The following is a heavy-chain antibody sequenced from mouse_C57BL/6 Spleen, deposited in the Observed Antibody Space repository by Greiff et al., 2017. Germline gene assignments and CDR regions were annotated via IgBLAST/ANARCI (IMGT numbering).Heavy chain of an antibody. CDR2: IYPRSGNT. CDR1: GYTFTSYG. J-gene: IGHJ1*03. V-gene: IGHV1-81*01. D-gene: IGHD2-1*01. Sequence: QVQLQQSGAELARPGATVKLSCKASGYTFTSYGISWVKQRTGQGLEWIGEIYPRSGNTYYNEKFKGKATLTADKSSSTAYMELRSLTSEDSAVYFCARYGNYKYFDVWGTGTTVTVSS. CDR3: ARYGNYKYFDV.